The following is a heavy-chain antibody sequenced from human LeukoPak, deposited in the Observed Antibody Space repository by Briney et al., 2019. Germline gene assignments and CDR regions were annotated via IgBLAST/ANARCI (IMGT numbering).Heavy chain of an antibody. J-gene: IGHJ3*02. CDR1: GFTFLTYA. D-gene: IGHD6-19*01. CDR2: IRDSGAST. Sequence: GGSLTLSCAASGFTFLTYAMSWVRQAQGKGLQWVSVIRDSGASTYYADSVKGRFTISRDNSKNTLYLQMNSLRAEDTAVYYCAKAGRSGWYPGWPFDIWGQGTMVTVSS. CDR3: AKAGRSGWYPGWPFDI. V-gene: IGHV3-23*01.